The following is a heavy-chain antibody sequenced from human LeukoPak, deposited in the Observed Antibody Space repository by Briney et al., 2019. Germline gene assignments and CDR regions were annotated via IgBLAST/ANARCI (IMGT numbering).Heavy chain of an antibody. Sequence: ASVKVSCKASGGTFSSYAISWVRQAPGRGLEWMGRIIPILGIANYAQKFQGRVTITADKSTSTAYMELSSLRSEDTAVYYCARDTCSGGSCLSDYWGQGTLVTVSS. CDR1: GGTFSSYA. CDR2: IIPILGIA. D-gene: IGHD2-15*01. V-gene: IGHV1-69*04. CDR3: ARDTCSGGSCLSDY. J-gene: IGHJ4*02.